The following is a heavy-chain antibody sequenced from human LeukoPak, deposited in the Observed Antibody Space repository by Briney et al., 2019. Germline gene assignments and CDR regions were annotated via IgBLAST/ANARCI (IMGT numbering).Heavy chain of an antibody. V-gene: IGHV4-4*07. CDR2: IYTSGST. Sequence: SETLSLTCTVSGGSISSYYWSWIRQPAGKGLEWVGRIYTSGSTNYNPSLKRRVTISVDTSKNQFSLKLSSLTAADPAVYYCARKNWGSNDAFDIWGQGTMVTVSS. CDR1: GGSISSYY. D-gene: IGHD7-27*01. CDR3: ARKNWGSNDAFDI. J-gene: IGHJ3*02.